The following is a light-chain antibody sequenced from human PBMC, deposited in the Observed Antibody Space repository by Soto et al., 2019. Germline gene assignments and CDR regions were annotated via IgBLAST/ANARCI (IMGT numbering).Light chain of an antibody. CDR3: QQSDNR. CDR2: DAS. V-gene: IGKV1-33*01. CDR1: HDITNY. J-gene: IGKJ5*01. Sequence: GARVTITGQASHDITNYLHWYQQKPGKAPKLLISDASNLETGVPSRFSGSGSGTDFTFTISSLQPEDIATYYCQQSDNRFGQGTRLEIK.